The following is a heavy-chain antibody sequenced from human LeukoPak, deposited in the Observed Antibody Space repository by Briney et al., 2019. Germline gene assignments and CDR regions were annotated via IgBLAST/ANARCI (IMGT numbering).Heavy chain of an antibody. D-gene: IGHD2-2*01. CDR2: ISAYNGDT. V-gene: IGHV1-18*01. CDR3: ARTCPLLYCSSSFFDP. Sequence: ASVKVSCTTSGYTFSSFGISWVRQAPGQGLEWMGWISAYNGDTRSAPKFQGRVTMTTDTPTTTAYMDLRSLRSDDTAVYYCARTCPLLYCSSSFFDPWGRGTLVTVSS. CDR1: GYTFSSFG. J-gene: IGHJ5*02.